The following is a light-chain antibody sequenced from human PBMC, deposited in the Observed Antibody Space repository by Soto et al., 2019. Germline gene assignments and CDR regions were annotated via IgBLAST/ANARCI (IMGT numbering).Light chain of an antibody. J-gene: IGKJ1*01. CDR3: QQYNNWPRT. CDR2: GAS. CDR1: QSVSNNY. V-gene: IGKV3-20*01. Sequence: EIVLTQSPGTPSLSPGERATLSCRASQSVSNNYLAWYQQKPGQAPRLLIYGASNRATGIPDRFSGSGSGTDFTLTISRLEPEDFAVYYCQQYNNWPRTFGQGTKVDIK.